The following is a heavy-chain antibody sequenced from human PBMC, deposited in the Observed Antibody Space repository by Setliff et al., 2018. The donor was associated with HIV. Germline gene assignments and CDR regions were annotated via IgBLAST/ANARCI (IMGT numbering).Heavy chain of an antibody. V-gene: IGHV1-3*04. CDR1: GYIFSTYT. Sequence: ASVKVSCKTSGYIFSTYTIHWIRQAPGQRPEWMGWINTDNGNTNYAQNLQGRVTITRDTSASTAYMELSSLRSEDTAVYYCARDPTVVMSYYYYGMDVWGQGTTVTVSS. D-gene: IGHD2-15*01. CDR2: INTDNGNT. J-gene: IGHJ6*02. CDR3: ARDPTVVMSYYYYGMDV.